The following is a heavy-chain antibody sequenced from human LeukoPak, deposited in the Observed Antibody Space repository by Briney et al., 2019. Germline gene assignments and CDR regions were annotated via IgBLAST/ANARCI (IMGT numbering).Heavy chain of an antibody. Sequence: PSETLSLTCTVSGGSISSRDYYWGWIRQPPGKGLEWIGSIYYSGGTYYNPSLRSRVTMFVDTSKNQFSLKLGSVTAADTAVYYCARHHYDSSGCTYYFDYWGQGTLVTVSS. CDR3: ARHHYDSSGCTYYFDY. J-gene: IGHJ4*02. D-gene: IGHD3-22*01. CDR2: IYYSGGT. V-gene: IGHV4-39*01. CDR1: GGSISSRDYY.